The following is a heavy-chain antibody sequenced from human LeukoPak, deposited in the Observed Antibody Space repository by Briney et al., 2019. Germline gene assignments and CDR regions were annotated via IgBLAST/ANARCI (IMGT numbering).Heavy chain of an antibody. CDR2: ISSSSIYI. J-gene: IGHJ2*01. CDR3: AKPYYYDSSGHWCFDL. V-gene: IGHV3-21*04. D-gene: IGHD3-22*01. CDR1: GFTFSGYT. Sequence: GGSLRLSCAASGFTFSGYTMNWVRQAPGKGLEWVSSISSSSIYIYYADSVKGRFTISRDNSKNTLYLQMNSRRAEDTAVYYCAKPYYYDSSGHWCFDLWGRGTLVTVSS.